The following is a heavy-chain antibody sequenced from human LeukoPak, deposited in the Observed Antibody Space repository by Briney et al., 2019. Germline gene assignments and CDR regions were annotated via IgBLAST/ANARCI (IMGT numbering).Heavy chain of an antibody. V-gene: IGHV3-33*06. D-gene: IGHD3-10*01. CDR3: AKIVRYYGSGSSYQDYFDY. Sequence: GGSLRLSCGASGFPFSSYGMHGAREAPGKGVEWVAVMGYDGSNKYYADSVKGRFTISRDNSKNTMYLQMNSLRAEDTAVYYCAKIVRYYGSGSSYQDYFDYWGQGTLVTVSS. CDR1: GFPFSSYG. CDR2: MGYDGSNK. J-gene: IGHJ4*02.